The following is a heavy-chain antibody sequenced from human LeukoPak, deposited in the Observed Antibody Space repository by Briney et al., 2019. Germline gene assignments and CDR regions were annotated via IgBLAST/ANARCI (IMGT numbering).Heavy chain of an antibody. Sequence: PSETLSLTCTVSGGSISSSSYYWGWIRQPPGKGLEWIGSINYSGSTYYNPSLKSRVTISVDTSKNQFSLKLSSVTAADTAVYYCARGPKLLWFGELLRWGHGTLVTVSS. CDR3: ARGPKLLWFGELLR. CDR2: INYSGST. D-gene: IGHD3-10*01. V-gene: IGHV4-39*07. CDR1: GGSISSSSYY. J-gene: IGHJ4*01.